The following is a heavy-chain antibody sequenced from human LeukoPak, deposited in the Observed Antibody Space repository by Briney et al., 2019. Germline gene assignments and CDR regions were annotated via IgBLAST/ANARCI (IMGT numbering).Heavy chain of an antibody. Sequence: GASVTLSRTCSGSTFTVYYMHWIRHPPAPGHGRKGWSNANSGGTKYAQKFEGRVNMTRDTSNSTAYMELSRLRSDDTAVYYCARDRYFDWFGLGMDVGGQGTTVTVSS. D-gene: IGHD3-9*01. J-gene: IGHJ6*02. CDR1: GSTFTVYY. V-gene: IGHV1-2*02. CDR3: ARDRYFDWFGLGMDV. CDR2: SNANSGGT.